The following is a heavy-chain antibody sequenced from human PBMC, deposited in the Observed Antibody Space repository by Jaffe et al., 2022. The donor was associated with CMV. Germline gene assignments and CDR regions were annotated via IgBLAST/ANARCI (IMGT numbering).Heavy chain of an antibody. CDR3: AHRLGRGYNWFDP. Sequence: QISLKESGPTLVKPTETLTLICTFSGFSLITKGEGVGWIRQAPGKAPEFLAVIYWDDDESYNPSLKSRVTITKDTSKNQVFLTMTIMDPIDTATYFCAHRLGRGYNWFDPWGPGTLVTVSS. CDR1: GFSLITKGEG. D-gene: IGHD1-26*01. V-gene: IGHV2-5*02. J-gene: IGHJ5*02. CDR2: IYWDDDE.